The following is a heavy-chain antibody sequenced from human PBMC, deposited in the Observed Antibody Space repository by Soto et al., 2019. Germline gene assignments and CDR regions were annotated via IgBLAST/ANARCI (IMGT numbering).Heavy chain of an antibody. J-gene: IGHJ5*02. CDR2: FNPYTGGT. V-gene: IGHV1-46*03. CDR3: ARLWGAIGTAVDP. CDR1: GYTFTTYY. D-gene: IGHD1-1*01. Sequence: QVQLVQSGAEVKKPWASVKVSCKASGYTFTTYYIHWMRQAPGQGLEWMGMFNPYTGGTRYEHKFQGRVTMTGDTSTSTGYMELSRLRSADTAVYYCARLWGAIGTAVDPWGQGTLVNVSS.